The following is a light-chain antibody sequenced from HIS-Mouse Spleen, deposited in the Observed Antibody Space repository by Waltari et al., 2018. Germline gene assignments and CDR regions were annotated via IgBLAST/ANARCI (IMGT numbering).Light chain of an antibody. CDR2: EGS. J-gene: IGLJ3*02. V-gene: IGLV2-23*01. CDR1: SSAVGSYNL. CDR3: CSYAGSSTWV. Sequence: QSALTQPPSVSGSPGQSITIPCPGTSSAVGSYNLVSWYQQHPGKATKLMIYEGSKRPSGVSNRFSGSKSGNTASLTISGLQAEDEADYYCCSYAGSSTWVFGGGTKLTVL.